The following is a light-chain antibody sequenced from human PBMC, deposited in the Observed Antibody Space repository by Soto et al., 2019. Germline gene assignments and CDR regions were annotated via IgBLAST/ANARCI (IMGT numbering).Light chain of an antibody. J-gene: IGLJ1*01. CDR3: QSYDSSLSTYV. CDR2: GNN. Sequence: QSVLTQPPSVSGAPGQRVTISCTGSSSNIGAGYDVHWYQLLPGTAPKLLIYGNNNRPSGVPDRFSGSKSGTSASLAITGLQAEDEADYYCQSYDSSLSTYVFGTGTKLTVL. CDR1: SSNIGAGYD. V-gene: IGLV1-40*01.